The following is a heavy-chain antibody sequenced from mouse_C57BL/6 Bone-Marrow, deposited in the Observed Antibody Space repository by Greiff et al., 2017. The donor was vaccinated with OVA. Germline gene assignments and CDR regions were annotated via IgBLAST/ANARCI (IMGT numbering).Heavy chain of an antibody. J-gene: IGHJ4*01. Sequence: VKLQESGAELVRPGASVTLSCKASGYTFTDYEMHWVKQTPVHGLEWIGAIDPETGGTAYNQKFKGKAILTADKSSSTAYMERRSLTSEDSAVYYGTRGYSNYYAMDYWGQGTSVTVSA. V-gene: IGHV1-15*01. CDR2: IDPETGGT. CDR1: GYTFTDYE. D-gene: IGHD2-5*01. CDR3: TRGYSNYYAMDY.